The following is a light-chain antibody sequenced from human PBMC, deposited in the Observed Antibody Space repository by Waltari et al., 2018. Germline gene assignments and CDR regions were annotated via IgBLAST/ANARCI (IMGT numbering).Light chain of an antibody. CDR1: SSDVGGYNY. J-gene: IGLJ3*02. Sequence: QSALTQPASVSASPGQSIAISCTGTSSDVGGYNYVYWYQQHPGKAPKLMIYDVSNRPSGVSSRFSGSRSGNTASLTISGLQTEDEADYYCISYTSSSTWVFGGGTKLTVL. CDR3: ISYTSSSTWV. V-gene: IGLV2-14*03. CDR2: DVS.